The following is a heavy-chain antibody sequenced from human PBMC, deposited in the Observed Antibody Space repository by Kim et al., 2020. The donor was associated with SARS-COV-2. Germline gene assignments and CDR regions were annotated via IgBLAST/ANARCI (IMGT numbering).Heavy chain of an antibody. CDR3: AKDINRKSVLRYFDWSRNYYYYGMDV. J-gene: IGHJ6*02. Sequence: GGSLRLSCAASGFTFDDYAMHWVRQAPGKGLEWVSGISWNSGSIGYADSVKGRFTISRDNAKNSLYLQMNSLRAEDTALYYCAKDINRKSVLRYFDWSRNYYYYGMDVWGQGTTVTVSS. D-gene: IGHD3-9*01. CDR2: ISWNSGSI. V-gene: IGHV3-9*01. CDR1: GFTFDDYA.